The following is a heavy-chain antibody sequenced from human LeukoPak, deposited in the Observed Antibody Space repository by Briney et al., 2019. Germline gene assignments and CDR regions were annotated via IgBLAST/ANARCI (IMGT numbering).Heavy chain of an antibody. V-gene: IGHV3-21*01. CDR3: ARVTRSPFGWFDP. Sequence: TGGSLRLSCAASGFTFSAYSMNWVRQAPGKGLEWISSISSSSTYIYYADSVKGRFTISRDNAKNSLYLQMSSLRAEDTAVYYCARVTRSPFGWFDPWGQGTLVTVSS. CDR1: GFTFSAYS. D-gene: IGHD4-17*01. J-gene: IGHJ5*02. CDR2: ISSSSTYI.